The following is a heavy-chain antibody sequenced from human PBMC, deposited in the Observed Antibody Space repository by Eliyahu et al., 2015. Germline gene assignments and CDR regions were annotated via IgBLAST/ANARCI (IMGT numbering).Heavy chain of an antibody. CDR2: ISSSSSYI. D-gene: IGHD1-26*01. J-gene: IGHJ4*02. CDR1: GFTFSGYS. CDR3: ARGSGSYIFKSALDY. Sequence: EVQLVESGGGLVKPGGSVRLSCAAXGFTFSGYSMNWVRQAPGKGREWVSSISSSSSYIYYADSVKGRFTISRDNAKNSLYLQMNSLRAEDTAVYYCARGSGSYIFKSALDYWGQGTLVTVSS. V-gene: IGHV3-21*01.